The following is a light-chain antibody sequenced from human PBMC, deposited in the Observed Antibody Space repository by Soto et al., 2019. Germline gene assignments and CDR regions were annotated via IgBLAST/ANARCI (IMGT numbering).Light chain of an antibody. Sequence: QSALTQPRSVSGSPGQSVTISCTGTSSDVGGHNLVSWYQQHPGKAPKLVIYDVSKWPSGVPDRFFGSKSGTTASLTVSGLQAEDEADYYCCSYAGSSLGVFGGGTKVTVL. CDR3: CSYAGSSLGV. CDR1: SSDVGGHNL. J-gene: IGLJ3*02. V-gene: IGLV2-11*01. CDR2: DVS.